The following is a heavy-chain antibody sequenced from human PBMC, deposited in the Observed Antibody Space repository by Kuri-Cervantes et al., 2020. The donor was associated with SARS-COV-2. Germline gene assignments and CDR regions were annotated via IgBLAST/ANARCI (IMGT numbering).Heavy chain of an antibody. Sequence: SVKVSCKASRYTFTKYFTQWVRQAPGQGLEWMGGIIPIFGTANYAQKFQGRVTITTDESTSTAYMELSSLRSEDTAVYYCARAMDYGDYVISGWFDPWGQGTLVTVSS. CDR3: ARAMDYGDYVISGWFDP. D-gene: IGHD4-17*01. J-gene: IGHJ5*02. CDR2: IIPIFGTA. V-gene: IGHV1-69*05. CDR1: RYTFTKYF.